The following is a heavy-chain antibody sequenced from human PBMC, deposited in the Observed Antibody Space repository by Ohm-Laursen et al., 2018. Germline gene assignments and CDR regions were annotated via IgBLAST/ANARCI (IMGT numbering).Heavy chain of an antibody. J-gene: IGHJ6*02. CDR2: IYTSGST. Sequence: TLSLTCTVSGGSISSYYWSWIRQPAGKGLEWIGRIYTSGSTNYNPSLKSRVTIPVDTSKNHFSLKLSSVTAADTAVYYCARGGTKDYYYGMDVWGQGTTVTVSS. D-gene: IGHD2-8*01. V-gene: IGHV4-4*07. CDR3: ARGGTKDYYYGMDV. CDR1: GGSISSYY.